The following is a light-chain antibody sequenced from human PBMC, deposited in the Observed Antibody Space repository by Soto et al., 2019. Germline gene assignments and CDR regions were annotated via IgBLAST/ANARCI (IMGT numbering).Light chain of an antibody. CDR1: QSVSSNF. Sequence: EIVLTQSPGTLSLSPGERATLSCRASQSVSSNFLAWYQEKPGQAHRLLIYGASSRATGIPDRFTGSGSGTDVTLTISRLEPEDFAWYYCRQYGYSLGFAFGGGTKVEIK. CDR2: GAS. V-gene: IGKV3-20*01. J-gene: IGKJ4*01. CDR3: RQYGYSLGFA.